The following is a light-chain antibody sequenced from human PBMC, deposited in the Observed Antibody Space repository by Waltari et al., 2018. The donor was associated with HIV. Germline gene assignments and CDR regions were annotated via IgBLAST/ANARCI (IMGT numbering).Light chain of an antibody. J-gene: IGLJ3*02. CDR2: LNSDGSH. Sequence: QLVLTQSPSASASLGASVKLTCTLSSGHSSYAIAWHQQQPEKGPRYLMKLNSDGSHSKGDGSPDRFSGSSAGAERYLTISSLQSEDEADYYCQTWGTGILVFGGGTNLTVL. CDR3: QTWGTGILV. V-gene: IGLV4-69*01. CDR1: SGHSSYA.